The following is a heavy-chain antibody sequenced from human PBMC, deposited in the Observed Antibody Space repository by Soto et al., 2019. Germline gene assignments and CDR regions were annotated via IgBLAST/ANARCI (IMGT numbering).Heavy chain of an antibody. CDR3: ARDDVLFYCCYGYDRDLHVLATRSSVDL. D-gene: IGHD5-12*01. CDR1: GFTFSSYG. V-gene: IGHV3-30*03. J-gene: IGHJ2*01. CDR2: ISYDGSNK. Sequence: GGSLRLSCAASGFTFSSYGMHWVRQAPGKGLEWVAVISYDGSNKYYADSVKGRFTISRDNSKNTQHLQMNSLRVEDTAVYYCARDDVLFYCCYGYDRDLHVLATRSSVDL.